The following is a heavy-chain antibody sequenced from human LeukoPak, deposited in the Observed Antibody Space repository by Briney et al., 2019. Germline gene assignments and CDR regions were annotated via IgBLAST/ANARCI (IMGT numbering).Heavy chain of an antibody. J-gene: IGHJ3*02. CDR2: IYYSGNT. CDR1: GGSINGYY. V-gene: IGHV4-59*12. CDR3: ATEAVGDAFHI. Sequence: SETLSLTCTVSGGSINGYYWSWIRQPPGKGLEWIGYIYYSGNTNSNPSLKSRVTISVDTSKNQFSLNLSSVTAADTAVYYCATEAVGDAFHIWGQGTMVTVSS.